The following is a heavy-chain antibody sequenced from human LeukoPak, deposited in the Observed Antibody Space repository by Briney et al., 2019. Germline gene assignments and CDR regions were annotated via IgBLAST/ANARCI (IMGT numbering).Heavy chain of an antibody. D-gene: IGHD1-14*01. CDR2: IKQDGSEK. CDR1: GFSFSSFS. J-gene: IGHJ6*01. Sequence: GGSLRLSCVASGFSFSSFSMSWVRQAPGKGLEWVADIKQDGSEKHFLDSVKGRFTISRDHANNSLYLQMNSLRVEDTAVYYCARDMRPEVPASSGYYYGMDVWGQGTTVTVSS. CDR3: ARDMRPEVPASSGYYYGMDV. V-gene: IGHV3-7*01.